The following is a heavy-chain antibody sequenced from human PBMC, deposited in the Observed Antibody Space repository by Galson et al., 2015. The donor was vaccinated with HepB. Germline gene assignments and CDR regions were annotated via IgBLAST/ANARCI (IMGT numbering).Heavy chain of an antibody. CDR2: INSSSSSI. Sequence: SLRLSCAASGFIFRSSGMNWVRQAPRKGLEWVSYINSSSSSIYYAGSVKGRFTISRDNAKNSLYLQMNSLRDEDTAVYYCARDQGCSGGSCYFPLDYWGQGTLVTVSS. CDR3: ARDQGCSGGSCYFPLDY. CDR1: GFIFRSSG. J-gene: IGHJ4*02. V-gene: IGHV3-48*02. D-gene: IGHD2-15*01.